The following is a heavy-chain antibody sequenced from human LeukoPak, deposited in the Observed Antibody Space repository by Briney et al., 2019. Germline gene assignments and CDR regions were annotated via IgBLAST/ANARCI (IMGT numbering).Heavy chain of an antibody. CDR3: ARHERGMHIAVDY. CDR1: GYSFINHW. Sequence: GESLKISCKGSGYSFINHWIGWVRQMPGKGLEWMGIIYPGDSDTRYSPSFQGQVTISADKSISTAYLQWSSLKASDTAMYYCARHERGMHIAVDYWGRGSLVSVTS. V-gene: IGHV5-51*01. CDR2: IYPGDSDT. D-gene: IGHD2-8*01. J-gene: IGHJ4*02.